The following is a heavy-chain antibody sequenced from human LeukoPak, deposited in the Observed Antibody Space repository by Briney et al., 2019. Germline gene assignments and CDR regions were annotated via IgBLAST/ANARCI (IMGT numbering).Heavy chain of an antibody. CDR2: ISAYNGNT. D-gene: IGHD6-19*01. CDR3: ARAPKWLVLGSHYDY. J-gene: IGHJ4*02. V-gene: IGHV1-18*01. CDR1: GYTFTSYG. Sequence: GASVEVSCKTSGYTFTSYGICWVRQAPGQGLEWMGWISAYNGNTNYAQKLQGRVTMTTDTSTSTAYMELRSLRSDDTAVYYCARAPKWLVLGSHYDYWGQGTLVTVSS.